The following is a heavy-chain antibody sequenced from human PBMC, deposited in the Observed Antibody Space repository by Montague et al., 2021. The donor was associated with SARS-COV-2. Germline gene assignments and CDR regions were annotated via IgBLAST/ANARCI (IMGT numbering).Heavy chain of an antibody. CDR1: GGSFSNYY. J-gene: IGHJ3*02. D-gene: IGHD2-15*01. Sequence: SETLSLTCAISGGSFSNYYWSWIRQPPGKGLEWIGEVNQSGTNIYNPSVKSGVTISEDASKNQFYMRLNSVTAADTAVYYCSRGRRPVVLPGAGPSGRAFAIWGQGTMVTVSS. CDR2: VNQSGTN. V-gene: IGHV4-34*01. CDR3: SRGRRPVVLPGAGPSGRAFAI.